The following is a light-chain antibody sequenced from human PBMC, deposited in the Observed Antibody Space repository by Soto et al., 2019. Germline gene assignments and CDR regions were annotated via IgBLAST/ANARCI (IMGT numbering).Light chain of an antibody. V-gene: IGKV3-15*01. Sequence: IVMTQSPATLSLSPGERATLSCRASQSVSNNLAWYQQKRGLPPRLLIYGASTRATGIPVRFSGSGSGTDFTLTISSLQSEDFAVYYCQQRSNWLTFGGGTKVEIK. CDR1: QSVSNN. CDR3: QQRSNWLT. J-gene: IGKJ4*01. CDR2: GAS.